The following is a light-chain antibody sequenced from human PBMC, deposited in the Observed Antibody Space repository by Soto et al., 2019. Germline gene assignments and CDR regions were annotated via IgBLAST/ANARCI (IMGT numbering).Light chain of an antibody. CDR2: EVS. CDR1: SSDVGGYNY. Sequence: QSVLTQPASVSGSPGQSITISCTGTSSDVGGYNYVSWYQQHPGKAPKLMIYEVSNRPSGVSNRFSGSKSGNTASLTISGLQAEDEADYYCNSYTSSATYVFGTGTRPPS. CDR3: NSYTSSATYV. J-gene: IGLJ1*01. V-gene: IGLV2-14*01.